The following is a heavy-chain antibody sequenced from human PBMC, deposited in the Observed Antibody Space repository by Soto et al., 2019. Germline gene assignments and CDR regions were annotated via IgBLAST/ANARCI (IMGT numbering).Heavy chain of an antibody. CDR2: TYYRSKWYN. Sequence: SQTLSLTCAISGDSVSSNSAAWNWIRQSPSRGLEWLGRTYYRSKWYNDYAVSVKSRITINPDTSKNQFSLQLNSVTPEDTAVDYCARVLMGIAVAGTGNWFDPWGQGTLVTVSS. V-gene: IGHV6-1*01. CDR3: ARVLMGIAVAGTGNWFDP. CDR1: GDSVSSNSAA. D-gene: IGHD6-19*01. J-gene: IGHJ5*02.